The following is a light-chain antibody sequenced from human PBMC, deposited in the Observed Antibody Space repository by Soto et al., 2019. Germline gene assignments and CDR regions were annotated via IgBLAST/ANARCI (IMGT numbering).Light chain of an antibody. J-gene: IGKJ1*01. CDR1: QSISDS. Sequence: EIVMTHCPVILSAAPPARSRLSRGASQSISDSLAWYQQKPGQAPRLLIHGASTRATGFPARFSGSGSGTDFTLTISSLQSEDFAVYYCQQYNNWPWKFGQGTKGDI. V-gene: IGKV3-15*01. CDR2: GAS. CDR3: QQYNNWPWK.